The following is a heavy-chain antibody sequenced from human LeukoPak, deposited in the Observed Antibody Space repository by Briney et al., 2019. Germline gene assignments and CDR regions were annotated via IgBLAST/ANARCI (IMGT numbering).Heavy chain of an antibody. V-gene: IGHV4-34*01. D-gene: IGHD6-25*01. Sequence: SETLSLTCAVYGGSFSGYYWSWIRQPPGKGLEWIGEINHSGSTNYNPSLKSRVTISVDTSKNQFSLKLSSVTAADTAVYYRARLLRLRFSYYFDYWGQGTLVTVSS. CDR3: ARLLRLRFSYYFDY. J-gene: IGHJ4*02. CDR2: INHSGST. CDR1: GGSFSGYY.